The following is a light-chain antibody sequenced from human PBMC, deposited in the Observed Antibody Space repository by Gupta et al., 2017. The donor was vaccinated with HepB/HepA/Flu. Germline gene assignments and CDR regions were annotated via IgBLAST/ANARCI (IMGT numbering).Light chain of an antibody. CDR3: CSYRSSNTLFV. V-gene: IGLV2-14*03. Sequence: QSALPQPASVSGSPGQSITIPHTGTSGDVGAYNYVSWYQQYPGKAPKVIIYDVSARPSGVSYRCSGSKSGNTASLTISGLQAEDEADYYCCSYRSSNTLFVFGTGTKVTVL. J-gene: IGLJ1*01. CDR2: DVS. CDR1: SGDVGAYNY.